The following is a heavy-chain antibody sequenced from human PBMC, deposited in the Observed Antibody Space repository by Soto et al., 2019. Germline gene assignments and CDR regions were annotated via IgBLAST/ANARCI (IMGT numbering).Heavy chain of an antibody. J-gene: IGHJ5*02. CDR2: ISAYNGNT. V-gene: IGHV1-18*04. CDR1: GYTFTSYG. CDR3: ARYCSSTSCRATWFDP. D-gene: IGHD2-2*01. Sequence: GSSVKVSCKASGYTFTSYGISWVRQAPGQGLEWMGWISAYNGNTNYAQKLQGRVTMTTDTSTSTAYMELRSLRSDDTAVYYCARYCSSTSCRATWFDPWGQGTLVAASS.